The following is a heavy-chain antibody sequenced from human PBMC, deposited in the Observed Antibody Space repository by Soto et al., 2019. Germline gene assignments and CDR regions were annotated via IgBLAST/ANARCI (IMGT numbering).Heavy chain of an antibody. CDR3: ARHTPAISISDH. Sequence: SETLSLTCTVSGDSISSYSWSWIRQPPGKGLEWIGNIYYNGSTNYSPSLKSRVTMSVDTSKNHFSLKLSSVTAADTAVYYCARHTPAISISDHWGQGTLVTVSS. V-gene: IGHV4-59*08. CDR1: GDSISSYS. CDR2: IYYNGST. J-gene: IGHJ4*02. D-gene: IGHD2-15*01.